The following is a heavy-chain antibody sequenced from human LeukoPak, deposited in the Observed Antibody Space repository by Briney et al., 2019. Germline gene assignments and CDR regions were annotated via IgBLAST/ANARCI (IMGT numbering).Heavy chain of an antibody. CDR2: IHWNGGGT. J-gene: IGHJ3*02. CDR3: ARVGYCSSTSCYYGAFDI. Sequence: PGGSLRLSCAAAGFKFDDYGMSWVRQAPGKGLEWVSGIHWNGGGTGYADSVKGRFTISRDNAKNSLYLQMNGLRAEDTAVYYCARVGYCSSTSCYYGAFDIWGQGTMVTVSS. D-gene: IGHD2-2*03. V-gene: IGHV3-20*04. CDR1: GFKFDDYG.